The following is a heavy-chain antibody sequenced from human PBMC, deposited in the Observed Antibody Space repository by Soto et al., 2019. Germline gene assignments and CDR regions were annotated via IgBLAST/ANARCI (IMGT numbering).Heavy chain of an antibody. D-gene: IGHD1-26*01. CDR3: ARGSSGPDY. V-gene: IGHV3-23*01. CDR2: IRASGGYT. CDR1: GFTFSSYA. Sequence: HPGGSLRLSCAASGFTFSSYAMSWVRQAPGKGLEWVSDIRASGGYTYYAESVKGRFTISRDNSKNTLYLQMNSLRAEDTAVYYCARGSSGPDYWGQGTLVTVSS. J-gene: IGHJ4*02.